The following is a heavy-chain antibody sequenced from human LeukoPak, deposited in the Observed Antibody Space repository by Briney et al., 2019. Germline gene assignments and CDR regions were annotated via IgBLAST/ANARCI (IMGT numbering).Heavy chain of an antibody. J-gene: IGHJ4*02. V-gene: IGHV3-7*01. Sequence: PGGSLRLSCAASGFTVSSNYMTWVRQAPGKGLEWVANINQGGSVKYYVDSVKGRFTISRDDAKSSLYVQMNSLRDEDTAVYYCARFGYSGWNLEYWGQGTLVTVSS. D-gene: IGHD5-12*01. CDR1: GFTVSSNY. CDR2: INQGGSVK. CDR3: ARFGYSGWNLEY.